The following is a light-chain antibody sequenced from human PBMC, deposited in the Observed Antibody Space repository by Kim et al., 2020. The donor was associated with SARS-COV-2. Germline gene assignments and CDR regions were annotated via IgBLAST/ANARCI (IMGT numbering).Light chain of an antibody. CDR2: DAS. V-gene: IGKV1-33*01. CDR1: QDISNY. CDR3: QQYDNLPALT. J-gene: IGKJ4*01. Sequence: SVGERVTITCQASQDISNYLNWYQQKPGKAPKLLIYDASNLETGVPSRFSGSGSGTDFTFTISSLQPEDIATYYCQQYDNLPALTFGGGTKVDIK.